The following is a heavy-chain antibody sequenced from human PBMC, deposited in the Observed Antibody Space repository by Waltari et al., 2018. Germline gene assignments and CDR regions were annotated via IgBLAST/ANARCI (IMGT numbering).Heavy chain of an antibody. D-gene: IGHD6-13*01. CDR2: IIPIFGTA. V-gene: IGHV1-69*05. CDR3: ARIKRKLASFDY. Sequence: QVQLVQSGAEVKKPGSSVKVSCKASGGTFSSYAISWVRQAPGQGLEWMGGIIPIFGTANYAQKFQGRVTITRNTSISTAYMELSSLRSEDTAVYYCARIKRKLASFDYWGQGTLVIVSS. J-gene: IGHJ4*02. CDR1: GGTFSSYA.